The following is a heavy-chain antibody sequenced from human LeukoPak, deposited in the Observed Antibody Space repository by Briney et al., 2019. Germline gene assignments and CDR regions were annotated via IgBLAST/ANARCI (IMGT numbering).Heavy chain of an antibody. V-gene: IGHV4-39*02. D-gene: IGHD2-15*01. CDR3: ARESGYCSGGSCYWYFDL. Sequence: PSETLSLTCTVSGGSISSSSYYWGWIRQPPGKGLEWIGSIYYSGSTYYNPSLKSRVTISVDTSKNQFSLKLSSVTPEDTAVYYCARESGYCSGGSCYWYFDLWGRGTLVTVSS. J-gene: IGHJ2*01. CDR1: GGSISSSSYY. CDR2: IYYSGST.